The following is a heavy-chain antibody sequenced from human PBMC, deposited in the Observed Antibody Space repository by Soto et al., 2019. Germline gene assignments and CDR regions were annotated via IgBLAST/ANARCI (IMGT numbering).Heavy chain of an antibody. J-gene: IGHJ4*02. Sequence: EVQLLESGGGLVQPGGSLRLSCAASGFTFNSYAMNWVRQAPGKGLEWVSVISGSGGSTYYADSVKGRFTISRDNSKNRLYLQMNSLRAEDTAVYYCASRSSGWYFDYWGQGTLVTVSS. V-gene: IGHV3-23*01. CDR2: ISGSGGST. CDR1: GFTFNSYA. CDR3: ASRSSGWYFDY. D-gene: IGHD6-19*01.